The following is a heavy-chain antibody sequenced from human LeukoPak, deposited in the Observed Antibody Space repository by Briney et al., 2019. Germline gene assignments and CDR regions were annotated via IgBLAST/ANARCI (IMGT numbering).Heavy chain of an antibody. CDR2: ISYDGSNK. CDR3: TKDLSPNYGSGGFDY. V-gene: IGHV3-30*18. CDR1: GFTFSGYG. D-gene: IGHD3-10*01. J-gene: IGHJ4*02. Sequence: GGSLRLSCAASGFTFSGYGMHWVRRAPGRGWKGGKIISYDGSNKYYADSVKGRFTISRDNSKNTLYLQMNSLRAEDTAVYYCTKDLSPNYGSGGFDYWGQGTLVTVSS.